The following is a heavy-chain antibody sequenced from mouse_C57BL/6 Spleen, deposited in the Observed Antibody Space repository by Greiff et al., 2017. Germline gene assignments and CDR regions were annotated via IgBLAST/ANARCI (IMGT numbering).Heavy chain of an antibody. CDR3: ARPPLTTVVVWDYFDY. CDR2: IYPGDGDT. J-gene: IGHJ2*01. V-gene: IGHV1-82*01. CDR1: GYAFSSSW. Sequence: QVQLQQSGPELVKPGASVKISCKASGYAFSSSWMNWVKQRPGKGLEWIGRIYPGDGDTNYNGKLKGKATLTADKSSSTAYMQLSSLTSEDSAVYFCARPPLTTVVVWDYFDYWGQGTTLTVSS. D-gene: IGHD1-1*01.